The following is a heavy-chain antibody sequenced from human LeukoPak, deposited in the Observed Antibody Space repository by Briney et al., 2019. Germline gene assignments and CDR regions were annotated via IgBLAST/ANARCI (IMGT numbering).Heavy chain of an antibody. J-gene: IGHJ6*03. Sequence: GGSLRLSCAASGFTFSSYWMSWVRQAPGKGLEWVANIKQDGSEKYYVDSVKGRFTISRDNAKNSLYLQMNSLRAEDTAVYYCARTNIVLMVYAIVHMDVWGKGTTVTVSS. CDR1: GFTFSSYW. D-gene: IGHD2-8*01. V-gene: IGHV3-7*01. CDR2: IKQDGSEK. CDR3: ARTNIVLMVYAIVHMDV.